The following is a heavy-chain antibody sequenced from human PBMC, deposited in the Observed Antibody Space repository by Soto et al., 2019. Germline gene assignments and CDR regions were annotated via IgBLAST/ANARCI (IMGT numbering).Heavy chain of an antibody. CDR2: IYYSGST. J-gene: IGHJ4*02. CDR1: GGSISSGDYY. V-gene: IGHV4-30-4*01. D-gene: IGHD3-22*01. CDR3: ARGREYYDSSGYYGTYYFDY. Sequence: PSETLSLTCTVSGGSISSGDYYWSWIRQPPGKGLEWIGYIYYSGSTYYNPSLKSRVTISVDTSKNQFSLKLSSVTAADTAVYYCARGREYYDSSGYYGTYYFDYWGQGTLVTVSS.